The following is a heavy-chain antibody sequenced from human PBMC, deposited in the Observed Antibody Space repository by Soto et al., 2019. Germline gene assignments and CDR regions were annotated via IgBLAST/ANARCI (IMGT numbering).Heavy chain of an antibody. Sequence: QVQLQESGPGLVKPSETLSLTCTVSGGSISSYYWSWIRQPPGKGLEWRGYIDYSGSTNYNPSLKSRVTTSVDTSKNQFSLKLNSMTAADPAVYYWARHNYGSGSTYFDYWGQGTLVTVSS. CDR2: IDYSGST. D-gene: IGHD3-10*01. CDR3: ARHNYGSGSTYFDY. J-gene: IGHJ4*02. V-gene: IGHV4-59*08. CDR1: GGSISSYY.